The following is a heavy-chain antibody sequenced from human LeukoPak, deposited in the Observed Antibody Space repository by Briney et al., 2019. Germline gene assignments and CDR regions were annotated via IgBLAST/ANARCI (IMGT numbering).Heavy chain of an antibody. CDR3: ARRVFAPGWHDY. CDR1: GGSISNSDNY. CDR2: VYYRGNT. J-gene: IGHJ4*02. D-gene: IGHD2-21*01. V-gene: IGHV4-39*01. Sequence: SETLSLTCSVSGGSISNSDNYWAWIRQPPGKGLEWIGNVYYRGNTYYNPSLKSRVTISLDTSKNQFSLKLSSVTAADTAVYYCARRVFAPGWHDYWGQGTLVTVSS.